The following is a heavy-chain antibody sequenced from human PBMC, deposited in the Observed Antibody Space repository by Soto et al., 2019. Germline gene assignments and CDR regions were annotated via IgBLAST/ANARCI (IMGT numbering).Heavy chain of an antibody. CDR3: ARLSRLLSVATYCHHCMDV. D-gene: IGHD5-12*01. CDR1: GVSVSNENYY. V-gene: IGHV4-61*01. J-gene: IGHJ6*02. CDR2: IYYSGST. Sequence: PSETLSLTCTVSGVSVSNENYYWSWIRQPPGKGLVWIGYIYYSGSTNYNPSLRSRVTFSVDTSKTQVSLRLDSVTSADTAVYYCARLSRLLSVATYCHHCMDVWGQGTPVTVSS.